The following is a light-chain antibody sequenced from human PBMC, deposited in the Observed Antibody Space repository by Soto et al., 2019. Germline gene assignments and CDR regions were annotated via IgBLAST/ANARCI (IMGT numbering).Light chain of an antibody. Sequence: QSALTQPASVSGSPEQSITISCTGTSSDVGGYNFVSWYQHHPGKAPKLVIYEVSKRPSGISNRLSGTKSINTATLHISGPQGEDEADYYYTSYTVTNARVFGTGSKVTV. V-gene: IGLV2-14*01. CDR3: TSYTVTNARV. CDR2: EVS. J-gene: IGLJ1*01. CDR1: SSDVGGYNF.